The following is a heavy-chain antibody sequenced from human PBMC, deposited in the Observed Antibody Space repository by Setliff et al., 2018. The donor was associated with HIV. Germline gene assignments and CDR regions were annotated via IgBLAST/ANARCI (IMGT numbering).Heavy chain of an antibody. D-gene: IGHD3-22*01. Sequence: LSLTCTVSGGSISSHYWSWIRQPPGKGLEWIGSIYYSGSTNYNPSLKSRVTISVDTSKNQFPLKLSSVTAADTAVYYCARDAVQDYYDSSGYYESWWFDPWGQGTLVTVSS. CDR2: IYYSGST. CDR1: GGSISSHY. J-gene: IGHJ5*02. V-gene: IGHV4-59*11. CDR3: ARDAVQDYYDSSGYYESWWFDP.